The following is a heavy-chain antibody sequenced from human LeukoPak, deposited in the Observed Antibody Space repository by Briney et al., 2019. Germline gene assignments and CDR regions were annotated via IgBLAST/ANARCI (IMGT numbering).Heavy chain of an antibody. D-gene: IGHD2-8*01. V-gene: IGHV1-18*01. CDR2: ISPHSHTT. J-gene: IGHJ4*02. CDR1: GYTFNNYF. CDR3: ARGQSMYY. Sequence: ASVKVSCKASGYTFNNYFISWVRQARGQVLEWVGWISPHSHTTHYAEKVQGRVTMTTDTSTTTVYMELRSLRSDDTAVYFCARGQSMYYWGQGTPVTVSS.